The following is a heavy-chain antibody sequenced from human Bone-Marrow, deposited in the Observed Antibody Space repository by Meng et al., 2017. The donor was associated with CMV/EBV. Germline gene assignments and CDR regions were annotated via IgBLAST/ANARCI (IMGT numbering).Heavy chain of an antibody. Sequence: SLKISCTTSGFTFDDYAMHWVRQAPGKGLEWVSGISWNSGSIGYADSVKGRFTISRDNAKNSLYLQMNSLRAEDTALYYCAKGFGGPYYFDYWGQGTLVTVSS. CDR2: ISWNSGSI. CDR1: GFTFDDYA. D-gene: IGHD3-10*01. V-gene: IGHV3-9*01. CDR3: AKGFGGPYYFDY. J-gene: IGHJ4*02.